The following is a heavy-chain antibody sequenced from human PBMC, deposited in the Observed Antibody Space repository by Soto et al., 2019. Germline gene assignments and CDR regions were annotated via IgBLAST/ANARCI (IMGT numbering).Heavy chain of an antibody. J-gene: IGHJ4*02. D-gene: IGHD2-2*01. V-gene: IGHV4-59*01. CDR3: ARGGVVYYFDY. Sequence: QVQLQESGPGLVKPSETLSLTCTVSGGSISSYYWSWIRQPPGKGLEWIGYLYYSGITDYNPSLKSRVTISVDTSKSQFSLKLSSVTAADTAVYYCARGGVVYYFDYCCQGTLVTVSS. CDR1: GGSISSYY. CDR2: LYYSGIT.